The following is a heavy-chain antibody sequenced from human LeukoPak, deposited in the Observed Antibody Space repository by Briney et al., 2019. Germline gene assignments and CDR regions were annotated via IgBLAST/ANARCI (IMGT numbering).Heavy chain of an antibody. J-gene: IGHJ4*02. CDR1: GGSISSGSYY. V-gene: IGHV4-61*02. CDR3: ARADPEDIVVVPAATFDY. D-gene: IGHD2-2*01. Sequence: SQTLSLTCTVSGGSISSGSYYWSWIRQPAGKGLEWIGRIYISGNTNYNPSLKSRVTISVDTSKNQFSLKLSSVTAADTAVYYCARADPEDIVVVPAATFDYWGQGTLVTVSS. CDR2: IYISGNT.